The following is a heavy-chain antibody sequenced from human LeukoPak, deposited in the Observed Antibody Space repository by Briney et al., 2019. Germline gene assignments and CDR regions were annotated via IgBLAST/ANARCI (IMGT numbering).Heavy chain of an antibody. V-gene: IGHV4-59*08. CDR2: IYYSGST. CDR1: GGSISSYY. J-gene: IGHJ4*02. CDR3: AGHTIFGVVIILDY. Sequence: SETLSLTCTVSGGSISSYYWSWIRQPPGKGLEWIGYIYYSGSTNYNPSLKSRVTISVDTSKNQFSLKLSSVTAADTAVYYCAGHTIFGVVIILDYGGQGTLVTVSS. D-gene: IGHD3-3*01.